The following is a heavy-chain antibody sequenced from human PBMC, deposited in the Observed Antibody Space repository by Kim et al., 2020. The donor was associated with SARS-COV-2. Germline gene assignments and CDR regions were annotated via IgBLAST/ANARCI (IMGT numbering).Heavy chain of an antibody. CDR3: ARVKPNYGMDV. J-gene: IGHJ6*02. CDR2: INHSGNA. Sequence: SETLSLNCAVYIDSLSGYYWSWIRQPPGKGLEWIGEINHSGNANYNPSLKSRVTISVDKSKNQFSLKLNSVTAADTAVYYCARVKPNYGMDVWGQGTTVT. CDR1: IDSLSGYY. V-gene: IGHV4-34*01.